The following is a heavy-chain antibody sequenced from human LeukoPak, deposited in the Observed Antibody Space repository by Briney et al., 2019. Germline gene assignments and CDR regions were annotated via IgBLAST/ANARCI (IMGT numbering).Heavy chain of an antibody. Sequence: GGSLRLSCAASGFTFSSYGMHWVRQAPGRGLEWVAFIRYDGSNKYYADSVKGRFIISRDNSKNTLYLQMNSLRAEDTAVYYCAKDLAIVVVPAPYFQHWGQGTLVTVSS. D-gene: IGHD2-2*01. CDR2: IRYDGSNK. J-gene: IGHJ1*01. CDR3: AKDLAIVVVPAPYFQH. V-gene: IGHV3-30*02. CDR1: GFTFSSYG.